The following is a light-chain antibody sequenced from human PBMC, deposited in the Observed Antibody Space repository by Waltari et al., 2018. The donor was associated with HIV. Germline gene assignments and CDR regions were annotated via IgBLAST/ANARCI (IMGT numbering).Light chain of an antibody. CDR1: SSNIGSNF. J-gene: IGLJ3*02. Sequence: QSVLTQPPSASGTPGQRVTISCSGSSSNIGSNFVYWYQQLPGTAPKLLIYRNKRRPSGVPGRFSGSKAGTSASLVISGLRSEDDADYYCAAWDDSRGGQWVFGGGTKLTVL. CDR2: RNK. CDR3: AAWDDSRGGQWV. V-gene: IGLV1-47*01.